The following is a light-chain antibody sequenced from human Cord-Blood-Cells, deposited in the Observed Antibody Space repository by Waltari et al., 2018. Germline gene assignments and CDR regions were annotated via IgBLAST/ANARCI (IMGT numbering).Light chain of an antibody. CDR3: AAWDDSLSGWV. CDR1: SSNIGSNY. CDR2: RNN. V-gene: IGLV1-47*01. Sequence: QSVPTQPPSASGTPGHRATISCSGSSSNIGSNYVYWYQQHPGTAPKLLIYRNNQRPSGVPDRFSGSKSGTSASLAISGLRSEDEADYYCAAWDDSLSGWVFGGGTKLTVL. J-gene: IGLJ3*02.